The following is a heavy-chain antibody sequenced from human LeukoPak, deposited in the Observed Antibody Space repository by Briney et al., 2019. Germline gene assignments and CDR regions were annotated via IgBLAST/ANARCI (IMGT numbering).Heavy chain of an antibody. CDR1: GFTFSNAW. D-gene: IGHD2-2*01. CDR2: IKSKTDGGTT. J-gene: IGHJ4*02. Sequence: GGSLRLSCAASGFTFSNAWMSWVRQVPAMGLEWVGRIKSKTDGGTTDYAAPVKGRFTLSGDDSKNTLYLQMNSLKTEDTAVYYCTVHWGYCSSTSCNGFDYWGQGTLVTVSS. V-gene: IGHV3-15*01. CDR3: TVHWGYCSSTSCNGFDY.